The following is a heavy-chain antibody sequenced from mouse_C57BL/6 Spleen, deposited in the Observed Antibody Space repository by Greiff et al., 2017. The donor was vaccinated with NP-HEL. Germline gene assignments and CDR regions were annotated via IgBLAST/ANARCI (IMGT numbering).Heavy chain of an antibody. Sequence: VQLQESGPELVKPGASVKISCKASGYAFSSSWMNWVKQRPGKGLEWIGRIYPGDGDTNYNGKFKGKATLTADKSSSTAYMQLSSLTSEDSAVYFCASNPLYAMDYWGQGTSVTVSS. V-gene: IGHV1-82*01. CDR3: ASNPLYAMDY. D-gene: IGHD6-1*01. J-gene: IGHJ4*01. CDR1: GYAFSSSW. CDR2: IYPGDGDT.